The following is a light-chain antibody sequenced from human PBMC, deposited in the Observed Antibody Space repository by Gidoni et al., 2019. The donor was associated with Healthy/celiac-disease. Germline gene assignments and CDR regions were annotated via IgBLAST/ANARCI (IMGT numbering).Light chain of an antibody. J-gene: IGKJ4*01. CDR3: QQFDNVPLT. CDR2: DAS. Sequence: DIQMTQSPSSLSASVGDRVTITCQASQDITNYLNWYRQKPGKAPELLIFDASTLERGVPSRFSGSGSWTHFTFTITSLRPDDFATYYCQQFDNVPLTFGGGTRVEIK. V-gene: IGKV1-33*01. CDR1: QDITNY.